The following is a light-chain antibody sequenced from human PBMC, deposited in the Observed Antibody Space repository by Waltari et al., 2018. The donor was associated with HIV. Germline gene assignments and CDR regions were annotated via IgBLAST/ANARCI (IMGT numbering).Light chain of an antibody. CDR2: KDS. Sequence: SYELTQPPSVSVSPGQTARITCSGDALPKQFAYWYQQMPGQAPVLVIYKDSERPSGIPERFSGTSSGTTVTLTISGVQAEDEADDYCQSADSTSTSWVFGGGTKLTVL. J-gene: IGLJ3*02. V-gene: IGLV3-25*03. CDR1: ALPKQF. CDR3: QSADSTSTSWV.